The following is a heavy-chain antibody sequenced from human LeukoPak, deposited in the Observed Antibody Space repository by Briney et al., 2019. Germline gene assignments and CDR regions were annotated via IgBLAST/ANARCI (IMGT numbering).Heavy chain of an antibody. CDR3: ARGGDRSFDY. Sequence: PSGTLSLTCAVSGVSISSNLWWTWVRQPPGKGLEWIAEIHHSGSINYNPSLKSRVTISVDKAKNQFSLNLNSMTAADTAVYYCARGGDRSFDYWGQGTLVTVSS. CDR1: GVSISSNLW. V-gene: IGHV4-4*02. J-gene: IGHJ4*02. CDR2: IHHSGSI. D-gene: IGHD3-10*01.